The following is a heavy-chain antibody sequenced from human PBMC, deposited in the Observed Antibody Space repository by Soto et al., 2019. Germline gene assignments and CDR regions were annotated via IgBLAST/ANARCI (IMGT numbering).Heavy chain of an antibody. Sequence: GESLKISCKGSGYSFTSYWIGWVRQMPGKGLEWMGIIYPGDSDTRYSPSFQGQVTISADKSISTAYLQWSSLKASDTAMYYCASILRYCSGGSCYPDAFDIWGQGTMVTVSS. V-gene: IGHV5-51*01. D-gene: IGHD2-15*01. CDR1: GYSFTSYW. CDR3: ASILRYCSGGSCYPDAFDI. J-gene: IGHJ3*02. CDR2: IYPGDSDT.